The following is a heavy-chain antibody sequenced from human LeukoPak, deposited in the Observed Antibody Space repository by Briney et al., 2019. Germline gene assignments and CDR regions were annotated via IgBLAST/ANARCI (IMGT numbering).Heavy chain of an antibody. CDR1: EFPFSNYG. V-gene: IGHV3-23*01. CDR2: ISTSGGST. Sequence: GGSLRLSCAASEFPFSNYGMSWVRQAPGKGLEWVSSISTSGGSTYYADSVKGRFTISRDNAKNSLYLQMNSLRAEDTAVYYCARDNYYYYMDVWGKGTTVTISS. CDR3: ARDNYYYYMDV. J-gene: IGHJ6*03.